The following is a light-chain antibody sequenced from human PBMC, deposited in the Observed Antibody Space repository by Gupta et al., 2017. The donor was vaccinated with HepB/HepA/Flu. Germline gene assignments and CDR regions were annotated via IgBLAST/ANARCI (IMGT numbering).Light chain of an antibody. V-gene: IGLV3-21*04. Sequence: SYVLTQPPSVSVAPGKTARITCGGNNIGSKSVHWYQQKPGQAPVLVIYSDSDLPSGIPELFSGSISGNTATLTISRVEAGDEADYYCQVWDSSSDHPYVFGTGTKVTVL. CDR3: QVWDSSSDHPYV. CDR1: NIGSKS. CDR2: SDS. J-gene: IGLJ1*01.